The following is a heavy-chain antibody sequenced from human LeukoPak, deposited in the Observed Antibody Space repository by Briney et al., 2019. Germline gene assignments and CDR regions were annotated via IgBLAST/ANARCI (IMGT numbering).Heavy chain of an antibody. J-gene: IGHJ4*02. CDR2: INPNSGGT. D-gene: IGHD1-26*01. CDR1: GYTFTGYY. CDR3: ARAREWELPDLFDY. V-gene: IGHV1-2*02. Sequence: ASVKVSCKASGYTFTGYYMHWVRQAPGQGLEWVGWINPNSGGTNYAQKFQGRVTMTRDTSISTAYMELRSLRSDDTAVYYCARAREWELPDLFDYWGQGTLVTVSS.